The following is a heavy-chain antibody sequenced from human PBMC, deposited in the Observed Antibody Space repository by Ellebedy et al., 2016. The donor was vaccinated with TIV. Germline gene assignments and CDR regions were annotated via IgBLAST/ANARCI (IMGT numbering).Heavy chain of an antibody. J-gene: IGHJ4*02. Sequence: GGSLRLSXAVSGFTFSGYWMNWVRQAPGKGLEWVANINQDGSESSSVDSVKGRFTVSRDNAKNSLYLEMNSLRADDTAVYFCVRGLIAAPGLDDYWGQGTLVTVSS. CDR1: GFTFSGYW. CDR3: VRGLIAAPGLDDY. D-gene: IGHD6-25*01. V-gene: IGHV3-7*01. CDR2: INQDGSES.